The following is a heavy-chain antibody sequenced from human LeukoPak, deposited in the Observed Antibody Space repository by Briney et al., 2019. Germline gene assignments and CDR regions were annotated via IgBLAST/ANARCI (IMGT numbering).Heavy chain of an antibody. CDR3: TRWNTVGYYDL. V-gene: IGHV3-49*04. Sequence: GGSLRLSCTVSGFTFADYAFTCVRQAPGKWLEWVASIGSKASGGKTEYSASEKGPFSISRHDSKSTATLQMDSMKNEDRAVFYCTRWNTVGYYDLWGQGTLVSVSS. J-gene: IGHJ4*02. CDR2: IGSKASGGKT. D-gene: IGHD4-23*01. CDR1: GFTFADYA.